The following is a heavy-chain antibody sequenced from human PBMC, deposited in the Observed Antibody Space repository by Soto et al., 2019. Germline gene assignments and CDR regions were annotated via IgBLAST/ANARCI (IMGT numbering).Heavy chain of an antibody. D-gene: IGHD2-8*02. V-gene: IGHV4-34*01. CDR3: ARDKITGLFDY. Sequence: QVQLQQWGAGLLKPSETLSLTCAVYGGSFTGYYWTWIRQPPGTGLEWIGEINHSGSTSYNPSLKSRVTISVYTSKYQFSLKLTSVTAADTAVYYCARDKITGLFDYWGQGTLFTVSS. CDR2: INHSGST. J-gene: IGHJ4*02. CDR1: GGSFTGYY.